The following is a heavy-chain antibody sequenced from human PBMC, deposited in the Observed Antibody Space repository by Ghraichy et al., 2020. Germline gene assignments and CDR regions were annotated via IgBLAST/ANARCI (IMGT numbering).Heavy chain of an antibody. Sequence: AGSLRLSCVVSGFTFDDYSMHWVRQAPGKGLEWVSLINWDGGHTYYADSVRGRFTISRDNSKNSLFLQMNSLRVDDTAFYYCAKAGIAVAGTDFDSWGQGTLVTVAS. V-gene: IGHV3-43D*04. J-gene: IGHJ4*02. CDR2: INWDGGHT. CDR3: AKAGIAVAGTDFDS. D-gene: IGHD6-19*01. CDR1: GFTFDDYS.